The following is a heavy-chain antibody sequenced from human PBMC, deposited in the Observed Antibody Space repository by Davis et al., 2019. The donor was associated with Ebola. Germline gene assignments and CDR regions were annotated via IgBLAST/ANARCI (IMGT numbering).Heavy chain of an antibody. CDR3: AKGGYCSSTSCYGGYYYGMDV. Sequence: PGGSLRLSCAASGFTFSSYGMHWVRQAPGKGLEWVAVISYDGSNKYYADSVKGRFTISRDNSKNTLYLQMNSLRAEDTAVYYCAKGGYCSSTSCYGGYYYGMDVWGQGTTVTVSS. V-gene: IGHV3-30*18. J-gene: IGHJ6*02. CDR2: ISYDGSNK. CDR1: GFTFSSYG. D-gene: IGHD2-2*01.